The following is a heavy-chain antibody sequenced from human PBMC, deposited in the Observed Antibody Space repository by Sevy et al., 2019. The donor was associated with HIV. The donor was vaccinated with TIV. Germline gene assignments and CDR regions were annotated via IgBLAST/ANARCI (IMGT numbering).Heavy chain of an antibody. J-gene: IGHJ4*02. CDR3: ARKYDSSGYFDY. V-gene: IGHV3-23*01. D-gene: IGHD3-22*01. Sequence: GGSLRLSCAASGFTFSNYAMNWVRQAPGKGLELVSGISGSGGSGDKTNYADSVKGRFTISRDDSKNSLYLQLNSLRAEDTAIYYCARKYDSSGYFDYWGQRTLVTVSS. CDR1: GFTFSNYA. CDR2: ISGSGGSGDKT.